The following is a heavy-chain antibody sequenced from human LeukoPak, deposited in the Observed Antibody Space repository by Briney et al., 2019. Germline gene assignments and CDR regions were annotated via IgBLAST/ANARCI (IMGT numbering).Heavy chain of an antibody. CDR3: AKDISEVVAATIDY. CDR1: GFTVSSNY. V-gene: IGHV3-53*01. CDR2: IYSGGST. Sequence: PGGSLRLSCAASGFTVSSNYMSWVRQAPGKGLEWVSVIYSGGSTYYADSVKGRFTISRDNSKNTLYLQMNGLRAEDTAVYYCAKDISEVVAATIDYWSQGTLVTVSS. J-gene: IGHJ4*02. D-gene: IGHD2-15*01.